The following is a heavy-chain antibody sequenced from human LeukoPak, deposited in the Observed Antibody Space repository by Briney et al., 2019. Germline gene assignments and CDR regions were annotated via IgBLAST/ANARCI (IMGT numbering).Heavy chain of an antibody. Sequence: GGPLRLSCAVSGFTVSSNYMSWIRQAPGKGLEWVSIVYDGGRTYYADSVKGRFTISRDNSKNTVFLQMNSLRAEDTAVYYCVPGYYYYGMDVWGQGTTVTVSS. D-gene: IGHD1-14*01. J-gene: IGHJ6*02. CDR3: VPGYYYYGMDV. CDR2: VYDGGRT. V-gene: IGHV3-66*01. CDR1: GFTVSSNY.